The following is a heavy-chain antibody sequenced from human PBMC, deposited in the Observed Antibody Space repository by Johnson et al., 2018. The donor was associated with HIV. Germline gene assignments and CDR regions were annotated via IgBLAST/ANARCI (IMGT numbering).Heavy chain of an antibody. V-gene: IGHV3-74*03. CDR2: INSDGSET. CDR1: GFTFDDYG. Sequence: VQLVESGGGVVQPGGSLRLSCAASGFTFDDYGMSWVRQAPGEGLVWVARINSDGSETKYAESVKGRFTMTRENAKNTLYLQMNFLRAEDTAVYYCAKAELIRFGELNDGFDIWGQGTMVTVSS. J-gene: IGHJ3*02. CDR3: AKAELIRFGELNDGFDI. D-gene: IGHD3-10*01.